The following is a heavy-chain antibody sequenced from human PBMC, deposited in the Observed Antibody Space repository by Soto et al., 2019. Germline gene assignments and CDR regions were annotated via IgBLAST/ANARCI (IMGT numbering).Heavy chain of an antibody. CDR2: INPSGGST. CDR1: GYTFTSYY. J-gene: IGHJ4*02. Sequence: QVQLVQSGAEVKKPGASVKVSCKASGYTFTSYYMHWVRQAPGQGLEWMGIINPSGGSTSYAQKFQGRVTMTRDTSTSTVYLELSSLRSEDTAVHYCARAPITMVRGVIPYYLDYWGQGTLVTVSS. V-gene: IGHV1-46*01. CDR3: ARAPITMVRGVIPYYLDY. D-gene: IGHD3-10*01.